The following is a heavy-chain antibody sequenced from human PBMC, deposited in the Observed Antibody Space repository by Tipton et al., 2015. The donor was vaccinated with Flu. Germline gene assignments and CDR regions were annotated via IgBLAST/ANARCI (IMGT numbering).Heavy chain of an antibody. CDR2: IRNDGSRN. D-gene: IGHD1-26*01. CDR1: GFAFSSYG. CDR3: AKDAEAGSYYGSNPDD. J-gene: IGHJ4*02. V-gene: IGHV3-30*02. Sequence: SLRLSCAASGFAFSSYGMHWVRQAPGKGLEWVTFIRNDGSRNYYADSVKGRFTVSRDNSKNMVYVQMNSLRPDDTATYYCAKDAEAGSYYGSNPDDWGQGALVTVSS.